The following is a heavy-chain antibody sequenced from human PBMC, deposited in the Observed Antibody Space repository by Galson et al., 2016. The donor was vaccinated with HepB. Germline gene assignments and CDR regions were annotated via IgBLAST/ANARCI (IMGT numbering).Heavy chain of an antibody. V-gene: IGHV3-9*01. Sequence: SLRLSCAASGFTFDDYAMHWVRQAPGKGLEWVSGISWNSGRIDYADSVKGRFIISRDNANNSLYLQIISLRGEDTALYYCAKVSYYGGYGMDVWGQGTTVTVSS. CDR3: AKVSYYGGYGMDV. D-gene: IGHD3-10*01. CDR2: ISWNSGRI. CDR1: GFTFDDYA. J-gene: IGHJ6*02.